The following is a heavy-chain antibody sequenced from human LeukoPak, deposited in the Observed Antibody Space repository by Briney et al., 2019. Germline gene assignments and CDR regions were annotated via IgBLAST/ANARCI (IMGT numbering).Heavy chain of an antibody. CDR3: AREMRYYISTGTGPIS. D-gene: IGHD3-9*01. J-gene: IGHJ5*02. CDR2: ISSSGSTI. Sequence: PGGSLRLSCAASGFTFSSYEMNWVRQAPGKGLEWVSYISSSGSTIYYADSVKGRFTISRDNAKSSLYLQMNSLRAEDTAVYYCAREMRYYISTGTGPISWGQGTLVTVSS. CDR1: GFTFSSYE. V-gene: IGHV3-48*03.